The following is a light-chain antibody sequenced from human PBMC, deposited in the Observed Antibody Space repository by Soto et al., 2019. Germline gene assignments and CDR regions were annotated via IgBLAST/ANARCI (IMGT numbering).Light chain of an antibody. J-gene: IGKJ3*01. Sequence: EIVMTHSPATLSVSPGERATLSCRASQSVSNNLAWYQQKPGQAPRLLIYGASTRATAIPARFSGSGSGTEFTLTISSLQSEDFAVYYCQQYGSSLFTFGPGTKVDIK. V-gene: IGKV3-15*01. CDR3: QQYGSSLFT. CDR2: GAS. CDR1: QSVSNN.